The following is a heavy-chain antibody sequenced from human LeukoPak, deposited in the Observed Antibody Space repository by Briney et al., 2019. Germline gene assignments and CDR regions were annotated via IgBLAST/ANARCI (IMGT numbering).Heavy chain of an antibody. J-gene: IGHJ4*02. CDR2: IKSRSDGGTT. V-gene: IGHV3-15*01. CDR1: GFTFSNAW. Sequence: GGSLRLSCAASGFTFSNAWMSWVRQAPGKGLEWVGRIKSRSDGGTTDYAAPVKGRFTISRDDSKNTLYLQMNSLKTEDTAVYYCTTDRYFDWLLYLPYFDYWGQGTLVTVSS. CDR3: TTDRYFDWLLYLPYFDY. D-gene: IGHD3-9*01.